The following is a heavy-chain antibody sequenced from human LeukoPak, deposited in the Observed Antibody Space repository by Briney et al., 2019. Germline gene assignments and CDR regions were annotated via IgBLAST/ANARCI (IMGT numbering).Heavy chain of an antibody. D-gene: IGHD2-2*01. CDR1: GYTFTSYD. Sequence: ASVKVSCKASGYTFTSYDINWLRQATGQGLEWMGWMNPNSGNTGYAQRLQGRVTITRNTSISTAYMELSSLRSEDTAVYYCVRGAGSCSSSSCSRGYWGQGTLVTVSS. CDR3: VRGAGSCSSSSCSRGY. V-gene: IGHV1-8*03. CDR2: MNPNSGNT. J-gene: IGHJ4*02.